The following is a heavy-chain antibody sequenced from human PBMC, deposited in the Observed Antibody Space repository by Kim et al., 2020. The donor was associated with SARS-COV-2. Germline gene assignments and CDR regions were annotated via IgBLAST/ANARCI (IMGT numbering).Heavy chain of an antibody. CDR3: ARAPITMIVVVDAFDI. D-gene: IGHD3-22*01. CDR1: GGSISSGGYY. J-gene: IGHJ3*02. V-gene: IGHV4-31*03. Sequence: SETLSLTCTVSGGSISSGGYYWSWIRQHPGKGLEWIGYNYYSGSTYYNPSLKSRVTISVDTSKNQFSLKLSSVTAADTAVYYCARAPITMIVVVDAFDIWGQGTMVTVSS. CDR2: NYYSGST.